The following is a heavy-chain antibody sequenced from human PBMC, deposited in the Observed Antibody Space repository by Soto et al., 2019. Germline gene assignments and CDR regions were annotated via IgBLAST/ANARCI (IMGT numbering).Heavy chain of an antibody. V-gene: IGHV1-8*01. CDR1: GYTFTSYD. CDR2: MNPNSGNT. Sequence: ASVKVSCKASGYTFTSYDINWVRQATGQGLEWMGWMNPNSGNTAYAQKFQGRVTITRDTSASTAYMELSSLRSEDTAVYYCARGSGPMIECHWGQGTLVTVSS. CDR3: ARGSGPMIECH. D-gene: IGHD3-22*01. J-gene: IGHJ4*02.